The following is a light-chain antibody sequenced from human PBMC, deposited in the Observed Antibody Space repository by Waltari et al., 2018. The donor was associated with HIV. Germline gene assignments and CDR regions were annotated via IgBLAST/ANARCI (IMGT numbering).Light chain of an antibody. CDR1: DLDAGSYNR. V-gene: IGLV2-23*02. Sequence: QSALSQPASVSGFPEQSITISCTASDLDAGSYNRLFWYQQVPNKAPKLHIHDVIQRPSGVSSHFSGSKSGNTASLTISGLQADDEADYYCSSYTRSSTVIFGVGTKVAVL. CDR3: SSYTRSSTVI. J-gene: IGLJ2*01. CDR2: DVI.